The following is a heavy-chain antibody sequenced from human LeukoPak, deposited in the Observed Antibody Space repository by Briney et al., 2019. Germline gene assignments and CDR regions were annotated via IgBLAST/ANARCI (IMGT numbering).Heavy chain of an antibody. D-gene: IGHD6-19*01. CDR2: IYYSGST. V-gene: IGHV4-39*01. CDR3: ARLLIAVADHYYYYMDV. Sequence: SETLSLTCTVSGGSISSSSYYWGWIRQPPGKGLEWIGSIYYSGSTYYNPSPKSRVTISVDTSKNQFSLKLSSVTAADTAVYYCARLLIAVADHYYYYMDVWGKGTTVTISS. CDR1: GGSISSSSYY. J-gene: IGHJ6*03.